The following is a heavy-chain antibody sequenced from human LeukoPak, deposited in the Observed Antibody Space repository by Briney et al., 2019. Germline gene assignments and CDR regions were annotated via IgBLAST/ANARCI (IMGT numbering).Heavy chain of an antibody. CDR1: GYTFTSYY. J-gene: IGHJ5*02. CDR2: INPSGGST. D-gene: IGHD3-3*01. V-gene: IGHV1-46*01. CDR3: AREKITIFGVVHRRFDP. Sequence: ASVTVSCTASGYTFTSYYMHWVRQAPGQGLEWMGIINPSGGSTSYAQKFQGRVTMTRDTSTSTVYMELSSLRSEDTAVYYCAREKITIFGVVHRRFDPWGQGTLVTVSS.